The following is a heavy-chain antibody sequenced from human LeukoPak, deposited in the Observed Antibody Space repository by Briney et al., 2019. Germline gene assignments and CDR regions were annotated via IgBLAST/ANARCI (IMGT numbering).Heavy chain of an antibody. D-gene: IGHD3-9*01. CDR2: ISGSGGST. V-gene: IGHV3-23*01. CDR1: GFTFSSYA. Sequence: GGSLRLSCAASGFTFSSYAMSWVRQAPGKGLEGVSAISGSGGSTYYADSVKGRFTISRDNSKNTLYMQMNSLRAEDTAVYYCAKWYYDILTGYLPLFDYWGQGTLVTVSS. J-gene: IGHJ4*02. CDR3: AKWYYDILTGYLPLFDY.